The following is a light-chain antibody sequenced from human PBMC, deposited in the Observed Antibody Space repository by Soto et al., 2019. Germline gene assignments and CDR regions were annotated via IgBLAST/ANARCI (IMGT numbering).Light chain of an antibody. V-gene: IGLV2-8*01. Sequence: QSALTQPPSASGSPGQSVTISCTGTSRDIGDYDYVSWYQHHPGKAPKLIIYDVTKRPSGVPDRFSGSKSGDTASLTVSGLQIEDEADYYCSSYAVSSKLVFGGGTKLTVL. J-gene: IGLJ3*02. CDR3: SSYAVSSKLV. CDR2: DVT. CDR1: SRDIGDYDY.